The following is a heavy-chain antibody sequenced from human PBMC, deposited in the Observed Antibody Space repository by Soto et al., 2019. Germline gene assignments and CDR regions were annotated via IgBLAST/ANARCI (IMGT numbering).Heavy chain of an antibody. V-gene: IGHV1-69*06. CDR1: GATFGGYA. Sequence: ASVEVSCKASGATFGGYAISWVRQAPGQGLEWMGGINPSFGTPHYAQKYQGRVTITADTFTNTAYMELTRLTSDDTAVYFCPREGRHFDYWGQGTLVTVSS. CDR2: INPSFGTP. CDR3: PREGRHFDY. J-gene: IGHJ4*02.